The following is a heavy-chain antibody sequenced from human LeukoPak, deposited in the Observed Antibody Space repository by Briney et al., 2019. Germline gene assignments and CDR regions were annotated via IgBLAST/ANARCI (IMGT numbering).Heavy chain of an antibody. V-gene: IGHV4-39*07. CDR3: ARGREAGYGSGSTNFDY. D-gene: IGHD3-10*01. CDR1: GGSISSSSYY. CDR2: IYYSGST. Sequence: SETLSLTCTVSGGSISSSSYYWGWIRQPPGKGLEWIGSIYYSGSTYYNPSLKSRVTISVDTSKNQFSLKLSSVTAADTAVYYCARGREAGYGSGSTNFDYWGQGTLVTVSS. J-gene: IGHJ4*02.